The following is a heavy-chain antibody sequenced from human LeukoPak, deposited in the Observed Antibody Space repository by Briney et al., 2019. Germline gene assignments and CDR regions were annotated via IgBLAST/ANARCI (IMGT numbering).Heavy chain of an antibody. CDR2: IIPIFGTA. CDR3: ARSIAVAGTDY. Sequence: SVKVSCKASGGTFSSYAISWVRQAPGQGLEWMGGIIPIFGTANYAQKFQGRVTITRDTSASTAYMELSSLRSEDTAVYYCARSIAVAGTDYWGQGTLVTVSS. V-gene: IGHV1-69*05. J-gene: IGHJ4*02. D-gene: IGHD6-19*01. CDR1: GGTFSSYA.